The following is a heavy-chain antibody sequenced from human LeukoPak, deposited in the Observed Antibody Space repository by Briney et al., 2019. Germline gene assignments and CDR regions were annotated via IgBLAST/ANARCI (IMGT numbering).Heavy chain of an antibody. D-gene: IGHD3-22*01. J-gene: IGHJ4*02. V-gene: IGHV4-4*02. CDR2: MYLSGTT. CDR1: GDSINSLDL. CDR3: AGLVGRYSSGLYYYYFDY. Sequence: SETLSLTCTVSGDSINSLDLWSWVRQPPGKGLEWIGEMYLSGTTHSNPSVRSRVTISIDKSKNQFFLNLSSVTAADTAVYYCAGLVGRYSSGLYYYYFDYWGQGTLVTVSS.